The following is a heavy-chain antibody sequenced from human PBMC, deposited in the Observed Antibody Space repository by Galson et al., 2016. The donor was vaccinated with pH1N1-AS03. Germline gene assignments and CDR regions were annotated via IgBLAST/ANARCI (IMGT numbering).Heavy chain of an antibody. V-gene: IGHV1-3*01. CDR2: VNAGNGDT. Sequence: SVKVSCKASGYTFTSYAMHWVRQAPGQGLEWMGWVNAGNGDTKYSQKFQGRVTITRDTSASMAYMGLSSLRAEDSGVYFCARDPVFTDMLNFDTWGRGTLVTVSS. J-gene: IGHJ4*02. D-gene: IGHD5-18*01. CDR3: ARDPVFTDMLNFDT. CDR1: GYTFTSYA.